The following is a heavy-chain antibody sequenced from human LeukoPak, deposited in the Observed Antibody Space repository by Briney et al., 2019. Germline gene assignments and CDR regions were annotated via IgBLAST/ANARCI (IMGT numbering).Heavy chain of an antibody. Sequence: GGSLRLSCAASGFTFSSYWMSWVRQAPGKGLEWVANIKQDGSEKYYVDSVKGRFTISRDNAKNSLYLQMNSLRTEDTAVYYCARDSSSWGHYFDYWGQGTLVTVSS. CDR3: ARDSSSWGHYFDY. J-gene: IGHJ4*02. V-gene: IGHV3-7*01. CDR1: GFTFSSYW. CDR2: IKQDGSEK. D-gene: IGHD6-13*01.